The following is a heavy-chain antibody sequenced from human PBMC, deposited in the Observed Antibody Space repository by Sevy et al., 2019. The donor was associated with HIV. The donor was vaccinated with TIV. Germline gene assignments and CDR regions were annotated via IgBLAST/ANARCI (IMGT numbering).Heavy chain of an antibody. J-gene: IGHJ4*02. CDR1: GFNFGSHA. CDR2: ISSDGNSQ. D-gene: IGHD1-26*01. CDR3: ARDLISGSYSQSLDY. Sequence: GGSLRLSCAASGFNFGSHAMHWVRQAPGKGLDWVAVISSDGNSQTSADSVKGRLTISRDNSKNTLYLQMDSLRVEDTAVYYCARDLISGSYSQSLDYWGQGTLVTVSS. V-gene: IGHV3-30*04.